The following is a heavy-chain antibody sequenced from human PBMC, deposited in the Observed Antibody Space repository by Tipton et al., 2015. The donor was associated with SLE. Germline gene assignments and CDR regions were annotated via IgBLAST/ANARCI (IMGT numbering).Heavy chain of an antibody. CDR1: GGSINSYY. CDR2: IYSTGTM. V-gene: IGHV4-4*07. J-gene: IGHJ3*02. D-gene: IGHD4-17*01. Sequence: LRLSCSVSGGSINSYYWSWIRQPAGKGLEWIGRIYSTGTMNHNPSLKSRVTMSVDTSKNQLSLNLSSVTAADTAVYYCARARQTTVTTRQPFDIWGQGTMVTVSS. CDR3: ARARQTTVTTRQPFDI.